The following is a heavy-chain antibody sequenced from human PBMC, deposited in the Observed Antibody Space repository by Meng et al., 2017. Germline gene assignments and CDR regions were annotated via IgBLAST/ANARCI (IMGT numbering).Heavy chain of an antibody. Sequence: GESLKISCAASGFTFSSYWMSWVRQAPGKGLEWVANIKQDGSEKYYVDSVKGRFTISRDNAKNSLYLQMNSLRAEDTAVYYCARDWYNSGWYYYSGYWGQGTLVTVSS. V-gene: IGHV3-7*01. CDR1: GFTFSSYW. J-gene: IGHJ4*02. CDR3: ARDWYNSGWYYYSGY. CDR2: IKQDGSEK. D-gene: IGHD6-19*01.